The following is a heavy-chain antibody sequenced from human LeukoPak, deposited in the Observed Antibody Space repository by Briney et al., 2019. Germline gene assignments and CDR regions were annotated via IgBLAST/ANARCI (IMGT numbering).Heavy chain of an antibody. CDR1: GASISGSGYY. J-gene: IGHJ4*02. D-gene: IGHD1-26*01. Sequence: SETLSLTCAVSGASISGSGYYLGWIRQPPGKGLEWIGNIYYTGSTYYNASLQSRVTISIDTSKNQFSLRLNSVTAADTAMYYCAKSGGYGLIDYWGQGTLVTVSS. CDR2: IYYTGST. V-gene: IGHV4-39*01. CDR3: AKSGGYGLIDY.